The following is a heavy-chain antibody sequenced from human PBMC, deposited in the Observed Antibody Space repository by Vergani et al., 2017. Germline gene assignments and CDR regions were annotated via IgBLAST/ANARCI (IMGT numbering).Heavy chain of an antibody. V-gene: IGHV1-69*13. CDR3: ARVEAAGPRYNWFDP. J-gene: IGHJ5*02. CDR2: IIPIFGTA. D-gene: IGHD6-13*01. CDR1: GGTFSSYA. Sequence: QEQLVQSGSELKKPGASVKVSCKASGGTFSSYAISWVRQAPGQGLEWMGGIIPIFGTANYAQKFQGRVTITADESTSTAYMELSSLRSEDTAVYYCARVEAAGPRYNWFDPWGQGTLVTVSS.